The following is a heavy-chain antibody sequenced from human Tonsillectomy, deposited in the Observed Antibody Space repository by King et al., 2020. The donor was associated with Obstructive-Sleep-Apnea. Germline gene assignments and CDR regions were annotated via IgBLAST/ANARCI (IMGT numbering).Heavy chain of an antibody. V-gene: IGHV4-30-2*01. J-gene: IGHJ3*02. CDR1: GGSISSGGYS. CDR3: ARGGFGELLFGAFDI. D-gene: IGHD3-10*01. Sequence: QLQESGSGLVKPSQTLSLTCAVSGGSISSGGYSWSWIRQPPGKGLEWIGYIYHSGSTYYNPSLKSRVTISVDRSKNQFSLKLSSVTAADTAVYYCARGGFGELLFGAFDIWGQGTMVTVSS. CDR2: IYHSGST.